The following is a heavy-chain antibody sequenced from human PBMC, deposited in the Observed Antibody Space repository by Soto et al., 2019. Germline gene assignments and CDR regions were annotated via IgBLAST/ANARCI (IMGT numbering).Heavy chain of an antibody. CDR1: GGTFSIYV. Sequence: SVKISCKASGGTFSIYVISWVRQAPGQGLEWMGGIIPIFGTPNSAQRFQGIVTITADESTSTAYMELSSLRSEDTAVYYCAGVSRDEKSKYYFDYWGQGTLVTVS. V-gene: IGHV1-69*13. J-gene: IGHJ4*02. CDR3: AGVSRDEKSKYYFDY. CDR2: IIPIFGTP.